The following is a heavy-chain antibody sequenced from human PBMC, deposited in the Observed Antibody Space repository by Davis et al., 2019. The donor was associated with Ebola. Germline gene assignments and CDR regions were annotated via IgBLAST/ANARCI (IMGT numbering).Heavy chain of an antibody. J-gene: IGHJ4*02. Sequence: SETLSLTCAVYGGSFSGYYWSWIRQPPGKGLEWIGEINHSGSTYYNPSLKSRVTISVDTSKNQFSLKLSSVTAADTAVYYCARITGTVDYWGQGTLVTVSS. CDR1: GGSFSGYY. D-gene: IGHD1-7*01. V-gene: IGHV4-34*01. CDR3: ARITGTVDY. CDR2: INHSGST.